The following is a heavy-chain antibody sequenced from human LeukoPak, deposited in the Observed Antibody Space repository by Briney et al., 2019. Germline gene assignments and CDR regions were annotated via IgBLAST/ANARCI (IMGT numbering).Heavy chain of an antibody. V-gene: IGHV3-11*04. CDR3: ARPGAGDYPYYYYQGMDV. CDR2: ISRSDSPI. J-gene: IGHJ6*02. Sequence: LSLTCAVSGGPFSGYFWSWVRQAPGKGLEWVSYISRSDSPIYYADSVKGRFTISRDNAKNSLFLQMNSLRAEDTAVYYCARPGAGDYPYYYYQGMDVWGQGTTVTVSS. CDR1: GGPFSGYF. D-gene: IGHD4-17*01.